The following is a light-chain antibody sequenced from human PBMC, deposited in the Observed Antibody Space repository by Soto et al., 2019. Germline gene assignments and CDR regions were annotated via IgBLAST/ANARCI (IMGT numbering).Light chain of an antibody. Sequence: EIVLTQSPGTLSLSPGERATLSCRASQSVSSSYLAWYQQKPGQAPRLLIYRASSRATGIPDRFRGSGSGTDFTLTVSRLEPEDFAVYYCQQYGNSPPETFGQGTR. J-gene: IGKJ5*01. CDR3: QQYGNSPPET. CDR1: QSVSSSY. V-gene: IGKV3-20*01. CDR2: RAS.